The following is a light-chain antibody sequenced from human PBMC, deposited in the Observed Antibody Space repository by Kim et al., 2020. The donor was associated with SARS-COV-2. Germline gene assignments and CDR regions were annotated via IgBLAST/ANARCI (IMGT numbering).Light chain of an antibody. CDR2: YDD. CDR3: AARDDRLNGPV. J-gene: IGLJ2*01. CDR1: SSNIGNNA. V-gene: IGLV1-36*01. Sequence: QRVTISCSGSSSNIGNNAVNWYQQLPGKAPKLLIYYDDLLPSGVSDRFSGSKSGTSASLAISGLQSEDEADYYCAARDDRLNGPVFGGGTQLTVL.